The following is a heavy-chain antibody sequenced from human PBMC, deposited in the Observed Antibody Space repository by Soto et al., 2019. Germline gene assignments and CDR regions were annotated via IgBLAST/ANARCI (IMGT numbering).Heavy chain of an antibody. CDR1: GFTFSSYW. Sequence: EVQLVESGGGLVQPGGSLRLSCAASGFTFSSYWMSWVRQAPGKGLEWVANIKTDGSEKYYMDSVRGRFTTSRDNARNVCVLQMNSLTGADTAVYYCTRDGSPFALDVWGLGTSVTVSS. V-gene: IGHV3-7*03. J-gene: IGHJ6*02. CDR2: IKTDGSEK. CDR3: TRDGSPFALDV.